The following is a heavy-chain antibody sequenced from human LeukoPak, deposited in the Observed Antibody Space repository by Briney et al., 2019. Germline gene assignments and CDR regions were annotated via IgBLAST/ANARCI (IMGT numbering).Heavy chain of an antibody. J-gene: IGHJ4*02. Sequence: EASVKVSCKASGQSFSSYGITWVRQAPGQGLEWMGWINGYNGDTYYALKLQDRVTMTADTSTNTAYMELRSLRSDDTAVYYCARIRTGTYWGGGNYWGQGTLVTVSS. CDR3: ARIRTGTYWGGGNY. D-gene: IGHD1-26*01. CDR2: INGYNGDT. CDR1: GQSFSSYG. V-gene: IGHV1-18*01.